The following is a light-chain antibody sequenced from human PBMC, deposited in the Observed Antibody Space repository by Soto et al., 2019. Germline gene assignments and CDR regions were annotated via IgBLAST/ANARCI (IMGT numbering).Light chain of an antibody. CDR1: NIGSKS. V-gene: IGLV3-21*02. Sequence: SYELAQPPSVSVAPGQTARITCGGNNIGSKSVHWYQQKPGQAPVLVVYDDRDRPSGIHERFSGSNSGNTATLTISRVEDGDEAEYYCQVWDSSSDPYVFGIGTKVTVL. CDR2: DDR. CDR3: QVWDSSSDPYV. J-gene: IGLJ1*01.